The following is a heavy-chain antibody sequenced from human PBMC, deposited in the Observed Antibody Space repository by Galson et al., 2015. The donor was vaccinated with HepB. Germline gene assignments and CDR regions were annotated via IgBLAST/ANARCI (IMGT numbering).Heavy chain of an antibody. J-gene: IGHJ4*02. CDR3: AKERWLAATQYYFDY. CDR1: GFTVSSNY. V-gene: IGHV3-53*01. D-gene: IGHD1-26*01. CDR2: IYSGGST. Sequence: SLRLSCAASGFTVSSNYMSWVRQAPGKGLEWVSVIYSGGSTYYADSVKGRFTISRDNSKNTLYLQMNSLRAEDTAVYYCAKERWLAATQYYFDYWGQGTLVTVSS.